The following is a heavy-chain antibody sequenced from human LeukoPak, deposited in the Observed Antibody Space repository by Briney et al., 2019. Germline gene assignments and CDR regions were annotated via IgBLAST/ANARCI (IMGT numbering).Heavy chain of an antibody. J-gene: IGHJ6*03. Sequence: ASVKVSCKASGYTFTSYGISWVRQAPGQGLEWMGWISAYNGNTNYAQKFQGRVTMTTDTSTSTAYMELRSLRSDDTAMYYCARVPIPEVLWFGEEQGGYYYYYMDVWGKGTTVTISS. CDR3: ARVPIPEVLWFGEEQGGYYYYYMDV. D-gene: IGHD3-10*01. CDR2: ISAYNGNT. V-gene: IGHV1-18*01. CDR1: GYTFTSYG.